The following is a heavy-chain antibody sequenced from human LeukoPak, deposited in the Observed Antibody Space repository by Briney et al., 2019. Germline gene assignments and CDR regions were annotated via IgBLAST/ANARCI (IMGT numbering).Heavy chain of an antibody. D-gene: IGHD2-2*01. J-gene: IGHJ5*02. CDR2: INPNSGGT. CDR1: GYTFTGYY. Sequence: GASVKVSCKASGYTFTGYYMHWVRQAPGQGLEWMGWINPNSGGTNYAQKFQGRVTMTRDTSISTAYMGLSRLRSDDTAVYYCARGGIVVVPAAENWFDPWGQGTLVTVSS. CDR3: ARGGIVVVPAAENWFDP. V-gene: IGHV1-2*02.